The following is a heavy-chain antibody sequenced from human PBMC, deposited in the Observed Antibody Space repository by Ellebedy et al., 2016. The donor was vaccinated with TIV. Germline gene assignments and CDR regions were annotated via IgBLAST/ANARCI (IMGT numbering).Heavy chain of an antibody. J-gene: IGHJ4*02. D-gene: IGHD4-17*01. CDR3: ARGNGYGVQLDY. V-gene: IGHV4-59*01. Sequence: MPSETLSLTCTVSGGSISTYYWSWIRQPPGKGLEWIGFIYSSRQTSYNPSLKGRGTLSVDTSKNQFSLKLTSVTAAETAVYYCARGNGYGVQLDYWGQGTLATVSS. CDR2: IYSSRQT. CDR1: GGSISTYY.